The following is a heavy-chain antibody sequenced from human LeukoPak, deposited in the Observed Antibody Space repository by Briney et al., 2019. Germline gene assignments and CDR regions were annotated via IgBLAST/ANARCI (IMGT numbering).Heavy chain of an antibody. D-gene: IGHD2-2*01. CDR3: AKDRPPECSSTSCFAEYFQH. J-gene: IGHJ1*01. CDR2: ISYDGSNK. Sequence: PGRSLRLSCAASGFTFSSYGMHWVRQAPGKGLEWVAVISYDGSNKYYADSVKGRFIISRDNSKNTLYLQMNSLRAEDTAVYYCAKDRPPECSSTSCFAEYFQHWGQGTLVTVSS. V-gene: IGHV3-30*18. CDR1: GFTFSSYG.